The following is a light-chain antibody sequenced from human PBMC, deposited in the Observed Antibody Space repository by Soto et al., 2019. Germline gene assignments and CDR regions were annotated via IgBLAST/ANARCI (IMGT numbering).Light chain of an antibody. CDR1: QSISSY. CDR2: AAS. Sequence: DIPMTKSPSSLYSSVGDIVTITCRASQSISSYLNWYQQKPGKAPKLLIYAASSLQSGVPSRFSGSGSGTDFTLTISSLQPEDFATYYCQQSYSTPRTFGQVTKVDIK. V-gene: IGKV1-39*01. J-gene: IGKJ1*01. CDR3: QQSYSTPRT.